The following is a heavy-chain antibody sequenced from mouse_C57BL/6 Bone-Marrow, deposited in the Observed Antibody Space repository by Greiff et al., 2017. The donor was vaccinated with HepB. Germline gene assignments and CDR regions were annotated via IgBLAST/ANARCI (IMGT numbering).Heavy chain of an antibody. Sequence: EVQVVESGGGLVQPGGSLSLSCAASGFTFTDYYMSWVRQPPGKALEWLGFIRNKANGYTTEYSASVKGRFTISRDNSQSILYLQMNALRAEDSATYYCARDYDAMDYWGQGTSVTVSS. V-gene: IGHV7-3*01. CDR1: GFTFTDYY. CDR2: IRNKANGYTT. CDR3: ARDYDAMDY. J-gene: IGHJ4*01.